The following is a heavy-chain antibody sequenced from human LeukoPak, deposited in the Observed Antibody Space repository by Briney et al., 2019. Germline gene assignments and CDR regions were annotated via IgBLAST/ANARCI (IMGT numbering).Heavy chain of an antibody. CDR2: INAGNGDT. D-gene: IGHD6-13*01. V-gene: IGHV1-3*01. Sequence: ASVKVSCKASGYTFTSYAMHWVRQAPGQRLEWMGWINAGNGDTKYSQKFQGRVTITRDTSASTAYMELSSLRSEDTAVYYCARGPLVSSSWYSDYWDQGTLVTVSS. CDR1: GYTFTSYA. J-gene: IGHJ4*02. CDR3: ARGPLVSSSWYSDY.